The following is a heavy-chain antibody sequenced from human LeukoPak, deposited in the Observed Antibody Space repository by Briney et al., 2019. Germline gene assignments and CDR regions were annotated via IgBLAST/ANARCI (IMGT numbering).Heavy chain of an antibody. J-gene: IGHJ4*02. Sequence: PSETLSLTCTVSGGSISGSSYYWGWIRQPPGKGLEWIGSIYYSGSTYYNPSLKSRVTIPVDTSKNQFSLKLSSVTAADTAVYYCARQLGYCSSTSCYADKVDYWGQGTLVTVSS. CDR1: GGSISGSSYY. V-gene: IGHV4-39*01. CDR2: IYYSGST. CDR3: ARQLGYCSSTSCYADKVDY. D-gene: IGHD2-2*01.